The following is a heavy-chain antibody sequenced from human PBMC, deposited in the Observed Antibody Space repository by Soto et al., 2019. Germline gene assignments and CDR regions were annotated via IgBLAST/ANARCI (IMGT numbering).Heavy chain of an antibody. J-gene: IGHJ6*02. V-gene: IGHV1-18*01. CDR1: GYTFTSYG. D-gene: IGHD3-9*01. CDR2: ISAYNGNT. Sequence: ASVKVSCKASGYTFTSYGISWVRQAPGQGLEWMGWISAYNGNTNYAQKLQGRVTMTTDTSTSTAYMELRSLRSDDTAVYYCARDNGRDYDILTCYYTTYYYYGMDVWGQGTTVTVSS. CDR3: ARDNGRDYDILTCYYTTYYYYGMDV.